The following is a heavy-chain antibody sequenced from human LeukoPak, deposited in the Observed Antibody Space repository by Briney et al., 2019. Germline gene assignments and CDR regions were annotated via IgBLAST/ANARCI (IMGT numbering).Heavy chain of an antibody. Sequence: SETLSLTCAVSGVSISSGYWWSLVRQPPGKGLEWIGEVHNSGSTNCNPSLKSRVTISVDKSKNHFSLELTSLTAADTAVYYCARNTAYCLEDWGQGTLVTVSS. CDR3: ARNTAYCLED. V-gene: IGHV4-4*02. CDR2: VHNSGST. D-gene: IGHD5-18*01. CDR1: GVSISSGYW. J-gene: IGHJ4*02.